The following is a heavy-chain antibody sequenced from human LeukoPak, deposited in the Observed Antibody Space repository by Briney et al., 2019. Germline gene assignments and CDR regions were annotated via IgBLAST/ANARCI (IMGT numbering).Heavy chain of an antibody. CDR2: ISSSSSYI. D-gene: IGHD3-10*01. Sequence: GRSLRLSCAASGFTFSSYSMNWVRQAPGKGLEWVSSISSSSSYIYYADSVKGRFTISRDNAKNSLYLQMNSLRAEDTALYYCAKVYPSGELSRGVLVHAFDTWGQGTMVTVSS. V-gene: IGHV3-21*04. J-gene: IGHJ3*02. CDR3: AKVYPSGELSRGVLVHAFDT. CDR1: GFTFSSYS.